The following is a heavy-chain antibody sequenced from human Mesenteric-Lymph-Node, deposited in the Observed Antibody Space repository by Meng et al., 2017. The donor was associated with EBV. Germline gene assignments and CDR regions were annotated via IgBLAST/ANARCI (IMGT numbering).Heavy chain of an antibody. J-gene: IGHJ4*02. D-gene: IGHD2-8*02. CDR3: ARTSVAVLYVGLDY. V-gene: IGHV4-4*02. CDR2: IHHSGNT. CDR1: GGTISGSNW. Sequence: QVKLGESGPGLVKPSGTMSLTCAVSGGTISGSNWWGWGRQPRGKVLELSGEIHHSGNTNYNPSLKSRVTISVDKSKNQFSLKLSSVTAADTAVYYCARTSVAVLYVGLDYWGQGTLVTVSS.